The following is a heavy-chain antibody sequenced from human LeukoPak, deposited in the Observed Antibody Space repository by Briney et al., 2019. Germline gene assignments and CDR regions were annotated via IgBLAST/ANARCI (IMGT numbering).Heavy chain of an antibody. CDR3: ARNHYDSSGYYGPGDY. CDR2: ISYDGSNK. J-gene: IGHJ4*02. Sequence: GRSLGLSCAASGFTFSSYAMYWVRQAPGKGLEWVALISYDGSNKYYADSVKGRFTISRDNSKNTLYLQMNSLRAEDTAVYYCARNHYDSSGYYGPGDYWGQGTLVTVSS. V-gene: IGHV3-30-3*01. D-gene: IGHD3-22*01. CDR1: GFTFSSYA.